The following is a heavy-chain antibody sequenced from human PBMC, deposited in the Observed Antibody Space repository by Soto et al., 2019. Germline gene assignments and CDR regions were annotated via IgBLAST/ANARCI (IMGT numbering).Heavy chain of an antibody. J-gene: IGHJ3*02. CDR2: IYSGGST. CDR3: ARDPCNYYDSSGYCLDAFDI. V-gene: IGHV3-53*01. Sequence: GGSLRLSCAASGFTVSSNYMSWVRQAPGKGLEWVSVIYSGGSTYYADSVKGRFTISRDNSKNTLYLQMNSLRAEDTAVYYCARDPCNYYDSSGYCLDAFDIWGQGTMVTVSS. D-gene: IGHD3-22*01. CDR1: GFTVSSNY.